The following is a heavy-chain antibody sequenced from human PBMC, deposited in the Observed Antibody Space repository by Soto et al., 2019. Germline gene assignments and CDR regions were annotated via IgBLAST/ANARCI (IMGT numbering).Heavy chain of an antibody. J-gene: IGHJ6*02. V-gene: IGHV1-69*01. CDR3: ARSQGSSTSLEIYYYDCYGMDV. CDR2: IIPISDTT. D-gene: IGHD2-2*01. Sequence: QVQLVQSGAEVKKPGSSVKVSCKASGGTFSSYAISWVRQAPGQGLEWMGGIIPISDTTNYAQKFQGRVTITVDESTSTAYMELSSLRSEDTAVYYCARSQGSSTSLEIYYYDCYGMDVLGQGTTVTVSS. CDR1: GGTFSSYA.